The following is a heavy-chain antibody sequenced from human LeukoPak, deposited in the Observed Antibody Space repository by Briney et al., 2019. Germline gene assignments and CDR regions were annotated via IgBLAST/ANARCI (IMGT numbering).Heavy chain of an antibody. Sequence: GGSLRLSCAASGFTFDDYAMHWVRQAPGKGLEWVSGISWNSGSIGYADSVKGRFTISRDNSKNTLYLQMNSLRAEDTAVYYCARAPNQYYYYYYGMDVWGQGTTVTVSS. D-gene: IGHD1-14*01. V-gene: IGHV3-9*01. CDR1: GFTFDDYA. CDR2: ISWNSGSI. J-gene: IGHJ6*02. CDR3: ARAPNQYYYYYYGMDV.